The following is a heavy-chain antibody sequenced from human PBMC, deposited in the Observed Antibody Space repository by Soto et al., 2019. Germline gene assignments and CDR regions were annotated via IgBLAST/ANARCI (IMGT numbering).Heavy chain of an antibody. Sequence: EVQLVESGGGLVQPGGSLRLSCAASGFTFSSYWMHWVRQAPGKGLVWVSRITSDGSDTTYADSVKGRFTISRDNPKNTLLLQLNSLRAEDKAVYYWARDKVPFYGPGSFAYWGQGTLVTVSS. CDR3: ARDKVPFYGPGSFAY. V-gene: IGHV3-74*01. CDR1: GFTFSSYW. D-gene: IGHD3-10*01. J-gene: IGHJ4*02. CDR2: ITSDGSDT.